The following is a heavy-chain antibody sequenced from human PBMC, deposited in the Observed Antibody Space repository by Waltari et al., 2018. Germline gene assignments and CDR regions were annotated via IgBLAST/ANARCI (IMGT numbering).Heavy chain of an antibody. Sequence: EVQLLESGGGLVQPGGSLRLSCAASGFTFSNYAMSWVRQAPGKGLEWVAAISGSGDGTYHGDSVKGRFTISRDKSKNTLDLQMNSLRVEDTAIYFCAKVYSGSYLDYWGQGTLVTVSS. CDR3: AKVYSGSYLDY. CDR1: GFTFSNYA. CDR2: ISGSGDGT. V-gene: IGHV3-23*01. D-gene: IGHD1-26*01. J-gene: IGHJ4*02.